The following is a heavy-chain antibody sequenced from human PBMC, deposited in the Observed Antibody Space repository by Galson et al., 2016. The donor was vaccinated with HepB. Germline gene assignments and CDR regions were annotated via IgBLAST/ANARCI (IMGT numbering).Heavy chain of an antibody. CDR2: ISAHNGNT. J-gene: IGHJ3*02. CDR3: ARDSGLLRPCDI. V-gene: IGHV1-18*01. CDR1: GYTFSNYY. D-gene: IGHD1-26*01. Sequence: SVKVSCKASGYTFSNYYISWMRQAPGQGLEWMGWISAHNGNTNYAQNLQGRVTMTTDTSTSTAYMELRSLRSDDTAVYYCARDSGLLRPCDIWGQGTMVTVSS.